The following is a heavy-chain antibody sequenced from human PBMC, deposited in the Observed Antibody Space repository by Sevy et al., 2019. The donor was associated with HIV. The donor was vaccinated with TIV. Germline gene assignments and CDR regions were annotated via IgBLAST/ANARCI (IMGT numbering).Heavy chain of an antibody. D-gene: IGHD5-18*01. CDR1: GYSFTDYY. CDR2: RNPKNDVT. J-gene: IGHJ6*02. Sequence: ASVKVSCKASGYSFTDYYMHWVRQPPAQGLEWMAWRNPKNDVTNYAQKFQGRVTMTRDTSNSTAYMELTRLSSDDTAVYYCARARRVTTVYYYYGLDVWGQGTTVTVSS. CDR3: ARARRVTTVYYYYGLDV. V-gene: IGHV1-2*02.